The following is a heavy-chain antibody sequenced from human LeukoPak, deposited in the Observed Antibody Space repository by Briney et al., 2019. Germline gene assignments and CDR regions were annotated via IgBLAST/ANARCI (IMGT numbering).Heavy chain of an antibody. J-gene: IGHJ4*02. CDR3: ARVGVSSSWFLYFDY. CDR2: MNPNSGNT. CDR1: GGTFSSYA. Sequence: ASVKVSCKASGGTFSSYAISWVRQATGQGLEWMGWMNPNSGNTGYAQKFQGRVTITRNTSISTAYMELSSLRSEDTAVYYCARVGVSSSWFLYFDYWGQGTLVTVSS. V-gene: IGHV1-8*03. D-gene: IGHD6-13*01.